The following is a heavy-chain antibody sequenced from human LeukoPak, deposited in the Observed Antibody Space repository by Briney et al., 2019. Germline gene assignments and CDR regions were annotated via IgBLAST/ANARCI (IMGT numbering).Heavy chain of an antibody. D-gene: IGHD3-3*01. CDR3: ARGGVEWSPYMSGAFDM. V-gene: IGHV4-4*08. CDR1: GDSISSYY. CDR2: IYASGTT. Sequence: SETLSLTCIVYGDSISSYYWTWIRQPPGKGLEWIGYIYASGTTNYNPSLKSRVSISQDTSKNRFSLKLRSGTASHTDIYYCARGGVEWSPYMSGAFDMWGQGTRVTVSS. J-gene: IGHJ3*02.